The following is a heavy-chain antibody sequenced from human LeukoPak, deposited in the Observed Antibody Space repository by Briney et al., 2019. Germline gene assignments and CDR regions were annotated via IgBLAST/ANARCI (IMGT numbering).Heavy chain of an antibody. CDR2: ISGSGGTT. Sequence: PGGSPRLSCAASGLTFNNHAMSWVRQPTGKGLEWDSSISGSGGTTYYADSVKGRFTSSRDNSKNTLYLQMNSLRAEDSAVYYCAKGGLQTGDGAFDIWGQGTMVTVSP. CDR1: GLTFNNHA. D-gene: IGHD7-27*01. J-gene: IGHJ3*02. V-gene: IGHV3-23*01. CDR3: AKGGLQTGDGAFDI.